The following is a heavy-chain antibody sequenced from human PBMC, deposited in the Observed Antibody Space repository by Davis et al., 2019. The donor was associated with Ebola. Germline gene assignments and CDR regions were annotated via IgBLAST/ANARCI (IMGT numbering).Heavy chain of an antibody. Sequence: SVKVSCKASGFTFNKSAVHWVRQARGQRLEWVGYIDVGSGDAYYAQLLQERVTITRDMSTGTAYMKLSSLRSEDTAVYYCAANSQPYYYYGMDVWGQGTTVTVSS. CDR2: IDVGSGDA. CDR3: AANSQPYYYYGMDV. V-gene: IGHV1-58*01. D-gene: IGHD5-24*01. J-gene: IGHJ6*02. CDR1: GFTFNKSA.